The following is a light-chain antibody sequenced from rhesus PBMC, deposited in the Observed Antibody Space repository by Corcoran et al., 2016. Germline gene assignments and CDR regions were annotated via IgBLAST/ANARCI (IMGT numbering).Light chain of an antibody. CDR3: MQGTHSPYS. CDR2: QVS. CDR1: QSLVYRDGKTY. J-gene: IGKJ2*01. Sequence: DVVLTQSPLSLPVTLGQPASVSCRSSQSLVYRDGKTYLSWLQQKPGQPPRRLIYQVSNRDSGVPDRLSGSGARTDFTQTISRVEAEDVGVYYCMQGTHSPYSFGQGTKVEIK. V-gene: IGKV2S9*01.